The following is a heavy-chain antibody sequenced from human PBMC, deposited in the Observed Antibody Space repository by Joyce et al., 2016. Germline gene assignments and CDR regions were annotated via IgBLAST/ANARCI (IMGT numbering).Heavy chain of an antibody. Sequence: EVQLVESGGGLVQPGGSLRLSCAASGFTFSGNSMSWLRQAPGGGLEGVAKIKKDGSAVYYLDSVKGRFTVTRDNARSLVHLQMVSLRVEDTALYYCARGKAFDVWGQGTMVTVSS. CDR1: GFTFSGNS. CDR3: ARGKAFDV. J-gene: IGHJ3*01. CDR2: IKKDGSAV. V-gene: IGHV3-7*01.